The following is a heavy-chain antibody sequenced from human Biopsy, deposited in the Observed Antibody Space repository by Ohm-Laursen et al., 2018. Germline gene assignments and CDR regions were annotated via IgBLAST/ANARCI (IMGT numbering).Heavy chain of an antibody. CDR2: IYYSGST. V-gene: IGHV4-59*07. J-gene: IGHJ6*02. CDR3: ARATNSTGWPYYYFYGMDV. CDR1: GGSISSDY. D-gene: IGHD2/OR15-2a*01. Sequence: SDTLSLTCTVSGGSISSDYWGWIRQTPGKGLEWIGYIYYSGSTNYNPSLKSRVTISVDTSKNQFSLRLNSVTAADTAVYYCARATNSTGWPYYYFYGMDVWGQGTTVTVSS.